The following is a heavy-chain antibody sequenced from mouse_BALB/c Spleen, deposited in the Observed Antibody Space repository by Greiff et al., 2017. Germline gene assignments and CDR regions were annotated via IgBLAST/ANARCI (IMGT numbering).Heavy chain of an antibody. CDR2: IWGDGST. Sequence: VQRVESGPGLVAPSQSLSITCTVSGFSLTGYGVNWVRQPPGKGLEWLGMIWGDGSTDYNSALKSRLSISKDNSKSQVFLKMNSLQTDDTARYYCAREDYYGSSYKAYWGQGTLVTVSA. D-gene: IGHD1-1*01. V-gene: IGHV2-6-7*01. CDR1: GFSLTGYG. CDR3: AREDYYGSSYKAY. J-gene: IGHJ3*01.